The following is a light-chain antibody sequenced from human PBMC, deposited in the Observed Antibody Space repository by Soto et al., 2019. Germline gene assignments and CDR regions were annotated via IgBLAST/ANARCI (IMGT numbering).Light chain of an antibody. V-gene: IGKV3-15*01. CDR3: LQYNTWPYT. J-gene: IGKJ2*01. Sequence: EVVMTQSPGTLSVSPGEGATLSCRASQCVSVNLAWYQHRPGQAPRPLIYDASTRAIGVPARFSGRGSETEFTLTISGLQSEDFGFYYCLQYNTWPYTFGRGTKLEI. CDR2: DAS. CDR1: QCVSVN.